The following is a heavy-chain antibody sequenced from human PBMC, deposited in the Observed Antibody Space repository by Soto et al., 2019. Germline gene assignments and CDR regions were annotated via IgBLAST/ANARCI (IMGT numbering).Heavy chain of an antibody. CDR1: GFSFSIYS. V-gene: IGHV3-21*01. D-gene: IGHD4-4*01. CDR3: ARALGNRSTDY. J-gene: IGHJ4*02. CDR2: ISSSSSYI. Sequence: EVQLVESGGGLVKPGGSLRLSCAASGFSFSIYSMNWVRQAPGEGLEWVSSISSSSSYIYYADSVKGRFTISRDNAKNSLYLQVNSLRAEDTAVYYCARALGNRSTDYWGQGTLVTVSS.